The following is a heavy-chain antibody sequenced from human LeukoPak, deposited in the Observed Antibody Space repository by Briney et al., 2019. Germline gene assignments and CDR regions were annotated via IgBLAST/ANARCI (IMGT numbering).Heavy chain of an antibody. V-gene: IGHV4-34*01. CDR3: ARCPRGSYGSGSYWRSYYYYMDV. Sequence: SETLSLTCTVSGSSMSSGYYWSWIRQPPGKGLEWIGEINHSGSTNYNPSLKSRVTISVDTSKNQFSLKLSPVTAADTAVYYCARCPRGSYGSGSYWRSYYYYMDVWGKGTTVTISS. D-gene: IGHD3-10*01. CDR1: GSSMSSGYY. CDR2: INHSGST. J-gene: IGHJ6*03.